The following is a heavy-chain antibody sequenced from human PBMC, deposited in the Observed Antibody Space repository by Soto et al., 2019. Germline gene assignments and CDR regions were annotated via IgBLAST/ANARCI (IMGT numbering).Heavy chain of an antibody. Sequence: QVQLVQSGAEVKKPGSTVKVSCKASGGTFNSYAFSWERQAPGQGLEWVGGIIPMFGTVNYAQKFQGRVTITADKSTSTDYMERSSLRADDTAVYYCARVPVTTYYDGMDVWGQGTTVTVFS. J-gene: IGHJ6*02. CDR2: IIPMFGTV. V-gene: IGHV1-69*06. CDR1: GGTFNSYA. D-gene: IGHD1-1*01. CDR3: ARVPVTTYYDGMDV.